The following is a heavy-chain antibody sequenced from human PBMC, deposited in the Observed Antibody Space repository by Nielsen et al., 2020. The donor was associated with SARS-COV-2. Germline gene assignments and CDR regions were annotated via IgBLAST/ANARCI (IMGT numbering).Heavy chain of an antibody. CDR2: INPSGGST. D-gene: IGHD3-10*01. CDR1: GYTFTSYY. J-gene: IGHJ5*02. V-gene: IGHV1-46*01. Sequence: ASVKVSCKASGYTFTSYYMHWVRQAPGQGLEWMGIINPSGGSTSYAQKFQGRVTMTTDTSTSTAYMELRSLRSDDTAVYYCARVPFRFRGHTHWFDPWGQGTLVTVSS. CDR3: ARVPFRFRGHTHWFDP.